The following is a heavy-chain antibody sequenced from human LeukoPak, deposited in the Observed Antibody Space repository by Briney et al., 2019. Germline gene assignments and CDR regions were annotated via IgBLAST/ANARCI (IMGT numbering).Heavy chain of an antibody. V-gene: IGHV4-59*08. J-gene: IGHJ4*02. Sequence: SETLSPTCTVSGGSISSYYWSWIRQPPGKGLEWIGYIYYSGSTIYNPSLKSRVTISVDTSKNQFSLKLSSVTAADTAVYYCARRRSIMYDGNYFDYWGQGTLVTVSS. CDR3: ARRRSIMYDGNYFDY. CDR1: GGSISSYY. CDR2: IYYSGST. D-gene: IGHD2-8*01.